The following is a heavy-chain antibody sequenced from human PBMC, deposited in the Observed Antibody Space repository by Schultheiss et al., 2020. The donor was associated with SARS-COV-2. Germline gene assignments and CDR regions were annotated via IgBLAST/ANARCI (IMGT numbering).Heavy chain of an antibody. CDR2: IYYSGRT. Sequence: SETLSLTCAVYGGSFSGYYWSWIRQPPGKGLEWIGSIYYSGRTNYNPSLESRVAISVDTSKNQFSLKLSSVTAADTAVYYCTRGGTHYFYWGQGTLVTVSS. J-gene: IGHJ4*02. V-gene: IGHV4-59*01. CDR3: TRGGTHYFY. CDR1: GGSFSGYY. D-gene: IGHD2/OR15-2a*01.